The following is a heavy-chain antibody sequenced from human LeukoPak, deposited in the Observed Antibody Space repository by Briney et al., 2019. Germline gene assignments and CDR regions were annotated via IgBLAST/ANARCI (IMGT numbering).Heavy chain of an antibody. CDR1: GGSISSYY. V-gene: IGHV4-59*01. CDR3: ARDLGPIWYFDL. J-gene: IGHJ2*01. CDR2: IYYSGST. Sequence: SETLSLTCTVSGGSISSYYWSWIRQPPGKGLEWIGYIYYSGSTNYNPSLKSRVTISVDTSKNQFSLKLSSVTAADTAVYYCARDLGPIWYFDLWGRGTLATVSS.